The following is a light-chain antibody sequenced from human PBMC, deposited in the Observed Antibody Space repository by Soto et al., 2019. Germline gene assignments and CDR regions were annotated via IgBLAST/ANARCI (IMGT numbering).Light chain of an antibody. V-gene: IGLV2-14*01. CDR1: SSDVGSYNY. CDR2: EVS. Sequence: QSALTQPASVSGSPGQSITISCTGTSSDVGSYNYVSWYQQHPSKAPKLMIYEVSDRPSGISSRFSGSKSGNTASLTISGLQTEDEADYYCSSYTSSSTLFGTGTKATVL. CDR3: SSYTSSSTL. J-gene: IGLJ1*01.